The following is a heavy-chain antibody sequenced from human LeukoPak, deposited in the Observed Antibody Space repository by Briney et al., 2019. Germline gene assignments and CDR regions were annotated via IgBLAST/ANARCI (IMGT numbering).Heavy chain of an antibody. CDR3: AKDPYSYGSYFDY. CDR2: IWYDGRDK. CDR1: GFTFSGCG. D-gene: IGHD5-18*01. V-gene: IGHV3-30*02. Sequence: RGSLRLSCAASGFTFSGCGMHWVRQAPGKGLEWVAFIWYDGRDKYYTDSVKGRFTISRDNSKNTLYLQMNSLRAEYTAMYYCAKDPYSYGSYFDYWGQGTLVTVSS. J-gene: IGHJ4*02.